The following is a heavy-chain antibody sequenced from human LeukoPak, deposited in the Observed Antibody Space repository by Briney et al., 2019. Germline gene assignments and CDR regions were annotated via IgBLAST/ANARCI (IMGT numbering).Heavy chain of an antibody. CDR1: GFTFSSYE. V-gene: IGHV3-48*03. D-gene: IGHD3-10*01. CDR3: ARDRETYYYGSGSYSTFDY. CDR2: ISSSGSTI. J-gene: IGHJ4*02. Sequence: GGSLRLSCAASGFTFSSYEMNWVRQAPGKGLEWVSYISSSGSTIYYADSVKGRFTISRDNAKNSLYLQMNSLRAEDTAVYYCARDRETYYYGSGSYSTFDYWGQGTLVTVSS.